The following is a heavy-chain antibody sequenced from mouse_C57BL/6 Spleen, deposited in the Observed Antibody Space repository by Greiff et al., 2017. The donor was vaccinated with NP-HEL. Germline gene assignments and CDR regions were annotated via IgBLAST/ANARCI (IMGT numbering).Heavy chain of an antibody. Sequence: VQLQQSGAELVRPGTSVKVSCKASGYAFTNYLIEWVKQRPGQGLEWIGVINPGSGGTNYNEKFKGKATLTADKSSSTAYMQLSSLTSEDSVVYFCARGGEGYYGSSYVGFAYWGQGTLVTVSP. CDR3: ARGGEGYYGSSYVGFAY. V-gene: IGHV1-54*01. CDR2: INPGSGGT. J-gene: IGHJ3*01. CDR1: GYAFTNYL. D-gene: IGHD1-1*01.